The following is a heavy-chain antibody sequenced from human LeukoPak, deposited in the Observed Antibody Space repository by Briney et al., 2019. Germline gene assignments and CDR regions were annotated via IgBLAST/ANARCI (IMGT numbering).Heavy chain of an antibody. D-gene: IGHD6-19*01. J-gene: IGHJ6*02. CDR3: ARQWHWRYYYYGMDV. CDR1: GGSISSYY. V-gene: IGHV4-59*01. Sequence: SETLSLTCTVSGGSISSYYWSWIRQPPGKGLEWIGYIYYSGSTNYNPSLKSRVTISVDTSKNQFSLKLSSVTAADTAVYYCARQWHWRYYYYGMDVWGQGTTVTVSS. CDR2: IYYSGST.